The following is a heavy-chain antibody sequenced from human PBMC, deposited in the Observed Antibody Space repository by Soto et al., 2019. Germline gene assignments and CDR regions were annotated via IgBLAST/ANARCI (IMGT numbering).Heavy chain of an antibody. CDR1: GGTFSSYA. CDR3: ANPAPSYCGGDCLEAFDI. J-gene: IGHJ3*02. Sequence: SEKVSCKASGGTFSSYAISWVRQAPGQGLEWMGGIIPIFGTANYAQKFQGRVTITADESTSTAYMELSSLRSEDTAVYYCANPAPSYCGGDCLEAFDIWGQGTMVTVSS. CDR2: IIPIFGTA. D-gene: IGHD2-21*02. V-gene: IGHV1-69*13.